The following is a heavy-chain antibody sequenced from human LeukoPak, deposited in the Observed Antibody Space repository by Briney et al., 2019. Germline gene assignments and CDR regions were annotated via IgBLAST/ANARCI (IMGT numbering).Heavy chain of an antibody. D-gene: IGHD6-19*01. V-gene: IGHV2-70*04. CDR3: ARSLYYSSGWYPFDY. J-gene: IGHJ4*02. CDR2: IDWDDDK. Sequence: SGPALVKPTQPLTLTCTFSGFSLSTSGMRVSWIRQPPGKALEWLARIDWDDDKFYSTSLKTRLTISKDTSKNQVVLTMTNMDPVDTATYYCARSLYYSSGWYPFDYWGQGTLVTVSS. CDR1: GFSLSTSGMR.